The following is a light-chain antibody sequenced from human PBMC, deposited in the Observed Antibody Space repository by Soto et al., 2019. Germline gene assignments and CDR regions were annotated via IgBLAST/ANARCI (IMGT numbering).Light chain of an antibody. CDR1: QSVSIN. CDR3: QQYGSSPIT. J-gene: IGKJ5*01. Sequence: IVMTQSPAALSVSPGERATLSCRASQSVSINLGWYQQKPGQAPRLLIYDASTRATGIPDRFSGSGSGTDFTLTISRLEPEDFAVYYCQQYGSSPITFGQGTRLEIK. CDR2: DAS. V-gene: IGKV3-20*01.